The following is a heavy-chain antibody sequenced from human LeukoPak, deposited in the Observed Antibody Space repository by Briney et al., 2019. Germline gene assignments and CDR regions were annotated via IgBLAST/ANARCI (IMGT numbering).Heavy chain of an antibody. V-gene: IGHV3-53*01. D-gene: IGHD2-15*01. Sequence: GGSLRLSCVASGFTVSSNYMSWVRQAPGKGLEWVSVIYSGGSTYYADSVKGRFTISRDNSKNTLYLQMNSLRAEDTAVYYCASTRSSVVAATHYFDYWGQGTLVTVSS. J-gene: IGHJ4*02. CDR1: GFTVSSNY. CDR2: IYSGGST. CDR3: ASTRSSVVAATHYFDY.